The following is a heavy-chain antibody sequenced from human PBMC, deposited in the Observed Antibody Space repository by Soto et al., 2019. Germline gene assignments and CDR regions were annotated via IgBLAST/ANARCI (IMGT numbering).Heavy chain of an antibody. CDR2: IYYSGST. CDR1: GGSISSYY. V-gene: IGHV4-59*01. CDR3: ARDPPDSSGLDGAFDI. D-gene: IGHD3-22*01. Sequence: ASETLSLTCTVSGGSISSYYWSWIRQPPGKGLEWIGYIYYSGSTNYNPSLKSRVTISVDTSKNQFSLKLSSVTAADTAVYYCARDPPDSSGLDGAFDIWGQGTMVTVSS. J-gene: IGHJ3*02.